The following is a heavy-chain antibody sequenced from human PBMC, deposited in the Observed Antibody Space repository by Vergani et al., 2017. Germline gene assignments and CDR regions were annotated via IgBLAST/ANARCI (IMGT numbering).Heavy chain of an antibody. J-gene: IGHJ4*02. CDR2: MKEDGADK. V-gene: IGHV3-7*01. CDR3: AREGHLVGPDLDY. Sequence: EVHLVESGGGLVQPGGSLRLSCVGSGFKLDEYWMSWVRQAPGKGLEWVADMKEDGADKKYVDSVKGRFTISRDNAKNSLFLKMNSLRAEDTDVYFCAREGHLVGPDLDYWGQGTLVTVSS. CDR1: GFKLDEYW. D-gene: IGHD1-26*01.